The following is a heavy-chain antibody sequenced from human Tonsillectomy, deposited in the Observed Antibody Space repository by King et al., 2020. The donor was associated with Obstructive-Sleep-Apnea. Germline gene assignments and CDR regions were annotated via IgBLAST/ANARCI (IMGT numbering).Heavy chain of an antibody. CDR3: SRAAYVSGSDYYYYGMDV. CDR2: LDWDDDK. CDR1: VFSLSTSGMC. J-gene: IGHJ6*02. Sequence: VTLKESGPALVKPTQTLTLTCTFSVFSLSTSGMCVSWIRQPPGKALEWLALLDWDDDKYYTTSPKTRLTISKDTPKNQVVLTLTNMDPVDTATYYCSRAAYVSGSDYYYYGMDVWGQGTTVTVSS. V-gene: IGHV2-70*01. D-gene: IGHD3-16*01.